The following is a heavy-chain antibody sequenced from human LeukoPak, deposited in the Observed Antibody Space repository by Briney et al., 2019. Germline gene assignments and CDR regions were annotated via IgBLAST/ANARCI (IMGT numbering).Heavy chain of an antibody. J-gene: IGHJ3*02. CDR2: INPSGGST. V-gene: IGHV1-46*01. D-gene: IGHD3-22*01. Sequence: ASVKVSCKASGYTFTSYYMHWLRQAPGQGLEWMGIINPSGGSTSYAQKFQGRVTMTRDTSTSTVYMELSSLRSEDTAVYYCARDNYYDSSGYRDPYAFDIWGQGTMVTVSS. CDR1: GYTFTSYY. CDR3: ARDNYYDSSGYRDPYAFDI.